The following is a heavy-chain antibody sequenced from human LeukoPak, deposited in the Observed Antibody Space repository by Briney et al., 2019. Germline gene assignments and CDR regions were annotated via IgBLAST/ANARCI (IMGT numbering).Heavy chain of an antibody. CDR1: GFTFSSYA. D-gene: IGHD3-9*01. Sequence: GGSLRLSCAASGFTFSSYAMSWVRQAPGKGLEWVSAISGSGGSTYYADSVKGRFTISRDSSKNTLYLQMNSLRAEDTAVYYCAKDRAYDILAGYYSPDYWGQGTLVTVSS. CDR3: AKDRAYDILAGYYSPDY. V-gene: IGHV3-23*01. J-gene: IGHJ4*02. CDR2: ISGSGGST.